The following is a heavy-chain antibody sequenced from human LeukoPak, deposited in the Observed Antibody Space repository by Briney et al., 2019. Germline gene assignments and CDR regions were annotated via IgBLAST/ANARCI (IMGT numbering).Heavy chain of an antibody. J-gene: IGHJ4*02. Sequence: PGGSLRLSCAASGFTFDDYAMRWVRQAPGKGLEWVSGISWNSGSIAYADSVKGRFTISRDNAKNSLYLQMNSLRAEDTAVYYCARVPYDSSGYLFDYWGQGTLVTVSS. CDR2: ISWNSGSI. D-gene: IGHD3-22*01. CDR3: ARVPYDSSGYLFDY. V-gene: IGHV3-9*01. CDR1: GFTFDDYA.